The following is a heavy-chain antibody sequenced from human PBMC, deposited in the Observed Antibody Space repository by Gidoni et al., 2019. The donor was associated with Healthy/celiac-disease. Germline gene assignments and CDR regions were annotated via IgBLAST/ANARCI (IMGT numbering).Heavy chain of an antibody. CDR1: GGTFSSYA. D-gene: IGHD6-13*01. CDR2: IIPIFGTA. CDR3: ARGVSSSTPVTYYYYDMDV. Sequence: QVQLVQSGAEVKKPGSSVKVSCTASGGTFSSYAISWVRQAPGQGLAWMGWIIPIFGTANYAQKLQGRVTITADESTSTAYMELSSLRFEDTDVYDGARGVSSSTPVTYYYYDMDVWGKGTKVTVSS. J-gene: IGHJ6*03. V-gene: IGHV1-69*01.